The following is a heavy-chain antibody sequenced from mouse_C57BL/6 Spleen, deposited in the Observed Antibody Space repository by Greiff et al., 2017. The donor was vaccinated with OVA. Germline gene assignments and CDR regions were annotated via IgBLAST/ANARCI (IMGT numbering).Heavy chain of an antibody. D-gene: IGHD1-1*01. Sequence: QVQLKESGAELVKPGASVKISCKASGYAFSSYWMNWVKQRPGKGLEWIGQIYPGDGDTNYNGKFKGQDTLTADKSSSTAYMQLSSLTSEDSAVYFGARFSTTVVARDYWGQGTTLTVSS. J-gene: IGHJ2*01. CDR3: ARFSTTVVARDY. V-gene: IGHV1-80*01. CDR2: IYPGDGDT. CDR1: GYAFSSYW.